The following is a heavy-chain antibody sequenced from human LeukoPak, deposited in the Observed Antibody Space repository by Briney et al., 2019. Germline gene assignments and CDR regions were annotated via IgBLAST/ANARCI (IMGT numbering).Heavy chain of an antibody. CDR1: GFTFSSYW. Sequence: GGSLRLSCAASGFTFSSYWMSWVRQAPGKGLEWVANIKQDGSEKYYVDSVKGRFTISRDNAKNSLHLQMNSLRAEDTAVYYCARVEYYYDSSGYQAFGAFDIWGQGTMVTVSS. V-gene: IGHV3-7*01. CDR2: IKQDGSEK. CDR3: ARVEYYYDSSGYQAFGAFDI. D-gene: IGHD3-22*01. J-gene: IGHJ3*02.